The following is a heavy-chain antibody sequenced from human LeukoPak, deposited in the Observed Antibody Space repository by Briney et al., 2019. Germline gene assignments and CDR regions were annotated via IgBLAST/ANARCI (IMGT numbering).Heavy chain of an antibody. V-gene: IGHV1-2*02. CDR1: GYTSTGCY. Sequence: ASVKVSCKASGYTSTGCYMHWVRQAPGQGLEWMGWINPNSGGTNYAQKFQGRVTMTRDTSISTAYMELSRLRSDDTAVYYCARASFDWSDRLGYCSSTSCYAFDYWGQGTLVTVSS. CDR3: ARASFDWSDRLGYCSSTSCYAFDY. CDR2: INPNSGGT. D-gene: IGHD2-2*01. J-gene: IGHJ4*02.